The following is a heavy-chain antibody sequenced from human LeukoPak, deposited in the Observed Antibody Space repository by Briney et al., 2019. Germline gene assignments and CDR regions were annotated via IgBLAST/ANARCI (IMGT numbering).Heavy chain of an antibody. J-gene: IGHJ4*02. CDR1: GFAFSDHY. D-gene: IGHD6-25*01. CDR3: SRDPRLLDY. CDR2: ISPNSNDI. Sequence: GGSLRLSCAASGFAFSDHYMSWIRQAPGKGLEWIVYISPNSNDISYADSVKGRFTISRDNAKNSLYLQMNSLTVEDTGVYYCSRDPRLLDYWGQGSLVTVSS. V-gene: IGHV3-11*01.